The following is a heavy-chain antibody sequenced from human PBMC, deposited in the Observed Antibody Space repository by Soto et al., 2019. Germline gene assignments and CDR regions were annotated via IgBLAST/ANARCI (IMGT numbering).Heavy chain of an antibody. CDR1: GGSISSGDYY. V-gene: IGHV4-30-4*01. CDR2: IYYSGST. Sequence: QVQLQESGPGLAKPSQTLSLTCSVSGGSISSGDYYWSWIRQPPGKGLEWIGFIYYSGSTYYNPSLTSRVTLSVDTSKNQFSLKLTSVTAADTAVYYCARWWFGEFFDYWGQGTLVTVSS. CDR3: ARWWFGEFFDY. J-gene: IGHJ4*02. D-gene: IGHD3-10*01.